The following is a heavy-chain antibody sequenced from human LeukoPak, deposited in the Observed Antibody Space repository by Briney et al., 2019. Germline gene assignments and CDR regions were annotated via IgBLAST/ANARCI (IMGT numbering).Heavy chain of an antibody. CDR1: GYTFTSYA. J-gene: IGHJ6*02. CDR3: ARAPMVRGPDYYYYGMDV. V-gene: IGHV7-4-1*02. D-gene: IGHD3-10*01. CDR2: INTNTGNP. Sequence: GGSVKVSCKASGYTFTSYAMNWVRQAPGQGLEWMGWINTNTGNPTYAQGFTGRFVFSLDTSVSTAYLQISSLKAEDSAVYYCARAPMVRGPDYYYYGMDVWGQGTTVTVSS.